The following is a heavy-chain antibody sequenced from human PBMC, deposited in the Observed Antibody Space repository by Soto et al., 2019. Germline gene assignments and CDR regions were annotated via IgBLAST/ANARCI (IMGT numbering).Heavy chain of an antibody. J-gene: IGHJ6*02. CDR1: GFTFSSYS. V-gene: IGHV3-21*01. Sequence: EVQLVESGGGLVKPGGSLRLSCAASGFTFSSYSMNWVRQAPGKGLEWVSSISSSSSYIYYADSVKGRFTISRDNAKNSRYLQMNSLRAEDTAVYYCARVAVADPYYYYYGMDVWGQGTTVTVSS. CDR2: ISSSSSYI. CDR3: ARVAVADPYYYYYGMDV. D-gene: IGHD6-19*01.